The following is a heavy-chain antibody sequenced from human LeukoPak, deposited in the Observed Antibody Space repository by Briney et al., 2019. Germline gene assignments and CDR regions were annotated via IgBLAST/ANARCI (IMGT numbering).Heavy chain of an antibody. D-gene: IGHD3-10*02. J-gene: IGHJ4*02. CDR3: ASYFVGNGGRGY. CDR2: VYDSWNN. CDR1: GDSINSGNSH. V-gene: IGHV4-30-4*01. Sequence: SETLSLTCTVSGDSINSGNSHWTWIRQPPGKGLEWLGSVYDSWNNYYNPSLESRITMSVDTSKNQYSLELSSVIAAGTAVYYCASYFVGNGGRGYWGQGALVTVSS.